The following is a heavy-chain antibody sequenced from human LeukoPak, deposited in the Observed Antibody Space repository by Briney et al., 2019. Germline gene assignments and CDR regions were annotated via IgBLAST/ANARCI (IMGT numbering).Heavy chain of an antibody. D-gene: IGHD5-12*01. CDR3: ATTDSGYDPLDY. Sequence: GGSLRLSCAASGFTFSSYEMNWVRQAPGKGLEWVSYISSSGSTIYYADSVKGRFTISRDNAKNSLYLQMNSLRAEDTAVYYCATTDSGYDPLDYWGQGTLVTVSS. CDR1: GFTFSSYE. J-gene: IGHJ4*02. CDR2: ISSSGSTI. V-gene: IGHV3-48*03.